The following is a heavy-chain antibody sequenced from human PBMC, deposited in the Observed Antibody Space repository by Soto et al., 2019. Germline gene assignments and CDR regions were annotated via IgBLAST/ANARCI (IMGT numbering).Heavy chain of an antibody. J-gene: IGHJ5*02. CDR2: IKPDESEK. Sequence: EVQLVESGGGLVQPGGSLRLSCTASGFTFSDSWMTWVRQAPGKGLEWVARIKPDESEKKYADSVKGRFSISRDNAKNSLYLQMDSLRGEDTALYYCVRAGRNYASWGQGTLVTVSS. V-gene: IGHV3-7*01. CDR3: VRAGRNYAS. CDR1: GFTFSDSW. D-gene: IGHD4-4*01.